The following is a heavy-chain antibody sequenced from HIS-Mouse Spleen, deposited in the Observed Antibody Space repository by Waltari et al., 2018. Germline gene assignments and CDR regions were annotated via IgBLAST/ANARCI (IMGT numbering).Heavy chain of an antibody. Sequence: EVQLVESGGGLVQPGGSLRLSCAAYGFTVGSNYRSWVGHAPGKGVEWVSVIYMGGSTYSADSVKGRFTISRDNSKNTLYLQMNGLRAEDTAVYYCARRGRERDYWGQGTLVTVSS. CDR1: GFTVGSNY. CDR2: IYMGGST. CDR3: ARRGRERDY. V-gene: IGHV3-66*04. D-gene: IGHD1-26*01. J-gene: IGHJ4*02.